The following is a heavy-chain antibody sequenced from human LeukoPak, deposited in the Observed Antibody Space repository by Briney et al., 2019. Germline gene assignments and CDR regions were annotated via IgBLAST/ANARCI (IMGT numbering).Heavy chain of an antibody. CDR1: GGTFSSYA. CDR2: IISIFGIA. J-gene: IGHJ5*02. V-gene: IGHV1-69*04. Sequence: ASVNVSCKATGGTFSSYAISWLRPAAGQGLDWMGRIISIFGIANYAQKFQGRVTITADKSTSTAYMELSSVRSEDTAVYYCARGKGPRELLAWFDPWGQGTLVTVSS. D-gene: IGHD3-10*01. CDR3: ARGKGPRELLAWFDP.